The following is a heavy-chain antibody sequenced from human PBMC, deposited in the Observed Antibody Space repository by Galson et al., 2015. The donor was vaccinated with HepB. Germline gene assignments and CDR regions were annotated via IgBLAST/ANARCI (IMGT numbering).Heavy chain of an antibody. J-gene: IGHJ5*02. D-gene: IGHD2-2*01. Sequence: SLRLSCAASGFTFSNNAMSWVRQAPGKGLEWVSSMSGGLGTTYYTDSVKGRFTISRDNSKNTLYLQMNSLRAEDTAVYYCARDEGYIALVPTARNWFDPWGQGTLVTASS. V-gene: IGHV3-23*01. CDR1: GFTFSNNA. CDR3: ARDEGYIALVPTARNWFDP. CDR2: MSGGLGTT.